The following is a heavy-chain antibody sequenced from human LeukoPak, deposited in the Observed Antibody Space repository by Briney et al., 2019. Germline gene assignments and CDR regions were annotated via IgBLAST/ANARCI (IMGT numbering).Heavy chain of an antibody. V-gene: IGHV4-34*01. CDR2: INHSGST. CDR3: ARGFPSSSLWFDP. Sequence: SETLSLTCGVYGGSFSGYHWSWIRLRPGKGLEWIGDINHSGSTHYNPSLKSRVTISVDTSNNQFSLKLHSVTAADTAVYYCARGFPSSSLWFDPWGRGTLVTVSS. D-gene: IGHD6-6*01. CDR1: GGSFSGYH. J-gene: IGHJ5*02.